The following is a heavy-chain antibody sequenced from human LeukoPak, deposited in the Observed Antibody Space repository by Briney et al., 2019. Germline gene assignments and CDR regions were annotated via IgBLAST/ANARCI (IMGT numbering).Heavy chain of an antibody. CDR3: ARGASEYYYDSSGSELGY. Sequence: PGGSLRLSCVSSGFTFSTYGMHWVRQAPGKGLEWVGLIPDDGRIAHYADSVKGRFTVSRDNSKDTLYLQMNSLRPEDSAVYYCARGASEYYYDSSGSELGYWGQGTLVTVSS. J-gene: IGHJ4*02. V-gene: IGHV3-30*03. D-gene: IGHD3-22*01. CDR1: GFTFSTYG. CDR2: IPDDGRIA.